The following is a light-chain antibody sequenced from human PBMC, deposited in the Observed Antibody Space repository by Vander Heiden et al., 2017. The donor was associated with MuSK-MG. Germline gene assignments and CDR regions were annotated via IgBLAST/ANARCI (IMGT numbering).Light chain of an antibody. V-gene: IGKV1-9*01. J-gene: IGKJ3*01. CDR1: QGISNY. Sequence: DIQLTQSPSFLSASVGDRVTITCRANQGISNYLAWYQQKPAKAPKLLIFAASTLHNGVPSRFSGSGSETEFALTISSLQPEDFATYYCQQLSRYPYTFGHGTKLDIK. CDR3: QQLSRYPYT. CDR2: AAS.